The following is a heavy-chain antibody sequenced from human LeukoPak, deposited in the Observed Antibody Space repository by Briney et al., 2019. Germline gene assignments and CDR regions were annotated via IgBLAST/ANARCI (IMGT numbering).Heavy chain of an antibody. D-gene: IGHD1-26*01. CDR2: ISYDGSNK. V-gene: IGHV3-30*04. J-gene: IGHJ4*02. Sequence: GGSPRLSCAASGFTFSSYAMHWVRQAPGKGLEWVAVISYDGSNKYYADSVKGRFTISRDNSKNTLYLQMNSLRAEDTAVYYCARGGSYGFDYWGQGTLVTVSS. CDR1: GFTFSSYA. CDR3: ARGGSYGFDY.